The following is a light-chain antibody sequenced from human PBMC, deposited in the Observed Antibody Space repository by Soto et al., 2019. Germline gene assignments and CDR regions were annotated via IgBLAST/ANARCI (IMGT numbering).Light chain of an antibody. Sequence: EIVLTQSPGTRSLSPGERATLSCRASPSVSTSYLAWYQQKPGQAPRLLIYGASSRATRIPDRFSGSGSGRDCTLTISRLEPEDCAVYYGQQDGSSPLTCGEGTKVEIK. CDR1: PSVSTSY. CDR2: GAS. V-gene: IGKV3-20*01. CDR3: QQDGSSPLT. J-gene: IGKJ4*01.